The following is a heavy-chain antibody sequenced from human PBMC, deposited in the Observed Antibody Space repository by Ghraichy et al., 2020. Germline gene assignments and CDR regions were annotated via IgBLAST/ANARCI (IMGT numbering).Heavy chain of an antibody. Sequence: GGSLRLSCAASGFTFSRYWMHWVRQAPGKGLVWVSRINIDGSSTSYADSVKGRFTISRDNAKNTLYLQMNSLRDEDTAVYYCARGTGVEGTVVVLFDYWGQGTLVTVSS. CDR2: INIDGSST. D-gene: IGHD1-26*01. V-gene: IGHV3-74*01. J-gene: IGHJ4*02. CDR3: ARGTGVEGTVVVLFDY. CDR1: GFTFSRYW.